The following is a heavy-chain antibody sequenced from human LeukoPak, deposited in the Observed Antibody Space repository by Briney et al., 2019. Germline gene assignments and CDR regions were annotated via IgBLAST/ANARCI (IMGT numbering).Heavy chain of an antibody. D-gene: IGHD3-22*01. CDR2: INHSGST. J-gene: IGHJ4*02. Sequence: GSLRLSCAASGFIFNNYAMSWVRQAPGKGLEWIGEINHSGSTNYNPSLKSRVTISVDTSKNQFSLKLSSVTAADTAVYYCARGGTMIVGRDYWGQGTLVTVSS. CDR1: GFIFNNYA. V-gene: IGHV4-34*01. CDR3: ARGGTMIVGRDY.